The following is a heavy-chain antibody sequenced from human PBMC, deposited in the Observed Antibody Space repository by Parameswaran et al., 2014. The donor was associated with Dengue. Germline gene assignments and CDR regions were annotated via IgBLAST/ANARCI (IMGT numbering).Heavy chain of an antibody. CDR2: IDPSDSYT. Sequence: VRQMPGKGLEWMGRIDPSDSYTNYSPSFQGHVTISADKSISTAYLQWSSLKASDTAMYYCARLPGDQLLNYYYYYGMDVRGQGDHGHRLL. J-gene: IGHJ6*02. V-gene: IGHV5-10-1*01. D-gene: IGHD2-2*01. CDR3: ARLPGDQLLNYYYYYGMDV.